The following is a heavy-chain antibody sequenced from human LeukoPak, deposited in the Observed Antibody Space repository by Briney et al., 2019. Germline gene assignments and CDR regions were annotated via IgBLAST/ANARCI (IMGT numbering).Heavy chain of an antibody. CDR3: AELGITMIGGV. CDR2: VNGNGRHT. V-gene: IGHV3-23*01. Sequence: GGSLRLSCAASGFTFSSYGMSWVRQGPGKGLEWVSTVNGNGRHTYYADSVKGRFTISRDNAKNSLYLQMNSLRAEDTAVYYCAELGITMIGGVWGKGTTVTISS. D-gene: IGHD3-10*02. CDR1: GFTFSSYG. J-gene: IGHJ6*04.